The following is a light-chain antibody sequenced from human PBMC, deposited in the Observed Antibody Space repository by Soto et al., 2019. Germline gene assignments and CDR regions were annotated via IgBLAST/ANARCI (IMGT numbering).Light chain of an antibody. CDR3: QQYSSYWT. Sequence: GEIVTITCRASQSISSWLAWYQQKPGKAPKFLIYDASNLESGVPSRFSGSGSGTEFTLTISSLQTDDFATYYCQQYSSYWTFGQGTKVDIK. CDR2: DAS. V-gene: IGKV1-5*01. CDR1: QSISSW. J-gene: IGKJ1*01.